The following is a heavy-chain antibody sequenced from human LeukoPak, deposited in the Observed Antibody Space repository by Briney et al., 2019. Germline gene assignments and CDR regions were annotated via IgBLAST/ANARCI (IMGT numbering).Heavy chain of an antibody. CDR3: AKDPGNRLLDYMDV. V-gene: IGHV3-23*01. CDR2: ISGSGGST. D-gene: IGHD2/OR15-2a*01. J-gene: IGHJ6*03. CDR1: GFTFCSYA. Sequence: GGSLRLSCAASGFTFCSYAMSWVRQAPGKGMEWVSAISGSGGSTYYADSVKGRFTISRDNSKNTLYLQMNSLRAEDTAVYYCAKDPGNRLLDYMDVWGKGTTVTVSS.